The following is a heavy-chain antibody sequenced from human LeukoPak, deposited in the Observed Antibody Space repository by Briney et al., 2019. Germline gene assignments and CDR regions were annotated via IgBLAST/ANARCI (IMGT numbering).Heavy chain of an antibody. J-gene: IGHJ6*03. D-gene: IGHD4-11*01. Sequence: GYLRLSCAAAGFTFSSNWISWVRHAPGKGREGGANTKEDGREYAHMDSVKGRFTVARHNAKNSLYLQMNSLRAEDTAVYYCARDRVTTGYYYSYYYMDVWGKGTTVTVFS. CDR3: ARDRVTTGYYYSYYYMDV. CDR1: GFTFSSNW. CDR2: TKEDGREY. V-gene: IGHV3-7*01.